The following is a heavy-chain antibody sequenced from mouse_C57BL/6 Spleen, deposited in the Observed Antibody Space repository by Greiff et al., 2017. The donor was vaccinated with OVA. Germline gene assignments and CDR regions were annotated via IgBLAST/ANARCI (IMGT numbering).Heavy chain of an antibody. D-gene: IGHD2-1*01. V-gene: IGHV1-59*01. J-gene: IGHJ2*01. Sequence: QVQLQQPGAELVRPGTSVKLSCKASGYTFTSYWMHWVKQRPGQGLEWIGVIDPSDSYTNYNQKFKGKATLTVDTSSSTAYMQLSSLTSEDSAVYYCARGALSLGNPDYWGQGTTLTVSS. CDR2: IDPSDSYT. CDR1: GYTFTSYW. CDR3: ARGALSLGNPDY.